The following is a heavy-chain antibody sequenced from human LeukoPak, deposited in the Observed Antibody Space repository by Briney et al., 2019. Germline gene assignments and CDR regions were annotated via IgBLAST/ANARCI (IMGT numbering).Heavy chain of an antibody. Sequence: KPSQTLSLTCAVSGGSISSGGYYWSWIRQHPGKGLEWIGYIYYSGSTYSNPSLKSRVTISVDTSKNQFSLKLRSVMDADTVVYYCARGGGSMGGGVIPRYGMDVWGQGTTVTVSS. J-gene: IGHJ6*02. CDR2: IYYSGST. CDR1: GGSISSGGYY. CDR3: ARGGGSMGGGVIPRYGMDV. D-gene: IGHD3-10*01. V-gene: IGHV4-31*11.